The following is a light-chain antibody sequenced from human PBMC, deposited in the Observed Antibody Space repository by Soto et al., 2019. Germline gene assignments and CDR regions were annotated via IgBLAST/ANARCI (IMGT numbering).Light chain of an antibody. CDR3: SSYSISTAYL. Sequence: LAQPASVSGSPGQSITVSCTGTSSDVGGYDYVSWYQLHPGKAPKLMVFEVSNRPSGVSYRFSGSKSGNTASLTISGPQAEGEADYFCSSYSISTAYLFGTGTKVTVL. J-gene: IGLJ1*01. CDR1: SSDVGGYDY. V-gene: IGLV2-14*01. CDR2: EVS.